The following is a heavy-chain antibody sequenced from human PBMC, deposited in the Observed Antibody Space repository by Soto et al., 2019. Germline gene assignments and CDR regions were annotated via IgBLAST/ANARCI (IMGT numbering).Heavy chain of an antibody. V-gene: IGHV6-1*01. J-gene: IGHJ5*01. CDR3: ARLIGDSWLDS. CDR1: GESVSTNSAT. Sequence: QVQLQQSGPGLVKPSQTLSLTCAISGESVSTNSATWDWIRQSPSRGLEWLGRKYYRSKWYHHYAVSVKGRITIYADTSNNHLSLQLNSVPPDDTAVYYCARLIGDSWLDSWGQGTLVTVSS. CDR2: KYYRSKWYH. D-gene: IGHD2-8*01.